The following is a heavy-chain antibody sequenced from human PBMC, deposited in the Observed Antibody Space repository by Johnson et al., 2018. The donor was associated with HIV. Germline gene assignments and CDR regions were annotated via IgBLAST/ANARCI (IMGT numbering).Heavy chain of an antibody. CDR1: GFTFSAYD. V-gene: IGHV3-30*10. CDR2: ISDDESKT. D-gene: IGHD3-10*01. CDR3: ARDPIAFRKYYGSGSAFDT. J-gene: IGHJ3*02. Sequence: QVQLVESGGGVVQPARSLRLSCAASGFTFSAYDMHWVRQAPGKGLEWVAAISDDESKTYYTDSMKGRFTISIDNSKNKLFLQMNSLRPEDTAVYHCARDPIAFRKYYGSGSAFDTWGQGTMVTVSS.